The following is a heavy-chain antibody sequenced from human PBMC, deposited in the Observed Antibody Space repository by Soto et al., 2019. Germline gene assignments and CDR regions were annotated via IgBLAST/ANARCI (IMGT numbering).Heavy chain of an antibody. CDR2: ISGSGGST. J-gene: IGHJ4*02. CDR1: GFTFSSYA. V-gene: IGHV3-23*01. CDR3: AKERGYSSSFEWYFAY. Sequence: EVQLLESGGGLVQPGGSLRLSCAASGFTFSSYAMSWVRQAPGKGLEWVSAISGSGGSTYYADAVKGRFTISRDNSNNTLHLQMNSLRAEDTAVYYCAKERGYSSSFEWYFAYWGQGTLVTVSS. D-gene: IGHD6-13*01.